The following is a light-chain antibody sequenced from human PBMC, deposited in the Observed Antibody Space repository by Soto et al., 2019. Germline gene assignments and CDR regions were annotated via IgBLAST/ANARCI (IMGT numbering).Light chain of an antibody. J-gene: IGKJ5*01. CDR2: AAS. CDR1: QTISSW. CDR3: QQSYSTPYT. V-gene: IGKV1-39*01. Sequence: DIQMTQSPCTMSISXGDRVTITXXASQTISSWLAWYQQKPGKAPKLLIYAASSLQSGVPSRFSGSGSGTDFTLTISSLQPEDFATYYCQQSYSTPYTFGQGTRLEIK.